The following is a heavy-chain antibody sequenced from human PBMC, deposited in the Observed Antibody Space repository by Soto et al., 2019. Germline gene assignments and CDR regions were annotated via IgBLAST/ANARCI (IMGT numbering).Heavy chain of an antibody. J-gene: IGHJ5*02. Sequence: ASVKVSCKASGYNFTSYGISWVRQAPGQGHEWMGWIRAYNGNTNYAQKLQGRVTMTTDTSTSTAYMELRSLRSDDTAVYYCARDGQQTYNWFDPWGQGTLVTVSS. D-gene: IGHD6-13*01. CDR1: GYNFTSYG. CDR3: ARDGQQTYNWFDP. V-gene: IGHV1-18*01. CDR2: IRAYNGNT.